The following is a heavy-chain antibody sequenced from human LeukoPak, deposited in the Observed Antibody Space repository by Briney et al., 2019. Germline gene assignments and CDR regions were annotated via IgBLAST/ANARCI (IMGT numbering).Heavy chain of an antibody. CDR2: ISNDGSNK. CDR1: GFTFSLYS. Sequence: GSLRLSCAASGFTFSLYSMYWVRQAPGKGLEWEAVISNDGSNKYYADSVKGRFNISRDNSKNTLYLQMNSLRAEDTAVYYCARGVKSRVVPPATGSLDYYYYMDVWGKGTTVTVSS. J-gene: IGHJ6*03. V-gene: IGHV3-30-3*01. CDR3: ARGVKSRVVPPATGSLDYYYYMDV. D-gene: IGHD2-2*01.